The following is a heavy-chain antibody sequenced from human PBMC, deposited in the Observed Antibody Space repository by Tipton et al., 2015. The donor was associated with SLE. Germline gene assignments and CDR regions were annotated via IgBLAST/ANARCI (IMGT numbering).Heavy chain of an antibody. CDR3: ARLLLISPTDAFDI. CDR1: GGSISSSSYY. Sequence: TLSLTCTVSGGSISSSSYYWGWFRQPPGKGLGWIGSIFYSGSTYYNPSLKSRVTISVDTSKNQFSLKLSSVTAADTAVYYCARLLLISPTDAFDIWGQGTMVTVSS. CDR2: IFYSGST. J-gene: IGHJ3*02. V-gene: IGHV4-39*07.